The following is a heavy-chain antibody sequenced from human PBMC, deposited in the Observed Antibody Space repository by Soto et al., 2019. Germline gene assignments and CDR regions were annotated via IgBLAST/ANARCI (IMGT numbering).Heavy chain of an antibody. V-gene: IGHV1-69*02. CDR2: IIPILGIA. D-gene: IGHD3-22*01. J-gene: IGHJ3*02. Sequence: QVQLVQSGAEVKKPGSSVKVSCKASGGTFSSYTISWVRQAPGQGLEWMGRIIPILGIANYAQKFQGRVTITADKSTSTDDMELSSLRSEDTAVYYCARVRDSSEGAFDIWGQGTMVTVSS. CDR3: ARVRDSSEGAFDI. CDR1: GGTFSSYT.